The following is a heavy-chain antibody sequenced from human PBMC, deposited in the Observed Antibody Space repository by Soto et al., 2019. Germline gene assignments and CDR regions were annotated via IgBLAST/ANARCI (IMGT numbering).Heavy chain of an antibody. V-gene: IGHV1-3*01. J-gene: IGHJ2*01. D-gene: IGHD1-26*01. CDR1: GGTFSRYA. CDR2: INAGNGNT. CDR3: ARGGSLYWYFDL. Sequence: ASVKVSCKASGGTFSRYAISWVRQAPGQRLEWMGWINAGNGNTKYSQKFQGRVTITRDTSASTAYMELSSLRSEDTAVYYCARGGSLYWYFDLWGRGTLVTVSS.